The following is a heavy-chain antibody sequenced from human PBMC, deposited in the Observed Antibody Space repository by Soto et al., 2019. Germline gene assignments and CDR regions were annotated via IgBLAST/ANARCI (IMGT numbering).Heavy chain of an antibody. Sequence: ASVKVSCKASGYTFTGYFTHWVRQAPGQGLEWMGWINSKTGGTNSAQKFQGKVTMTRDTSISTAFMELNSLESDDTAVYYCARGGSQLLYYFDYWGQGSLVTVS. V-gene: IGHV1-2*02. CDR1: GYTFTGYF. J-gene: IGHJ4*02. CDR3: ARGGSQLLYYFDY. D-gene: IGHD2-2*01. CDR2: INSKTGGT.